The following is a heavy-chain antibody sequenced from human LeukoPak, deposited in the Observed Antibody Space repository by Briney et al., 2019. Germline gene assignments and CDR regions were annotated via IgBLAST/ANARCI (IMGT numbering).Heavy chain of an antibody. CDR1: GGSISSYY. CDR2: IYYSGST. J-gene: IGHJ3*02. D-gene: IGHD1-26*01. V-gene: IGHV4-59*01. CDR3: ARELPGRAFDI. Sequence: PSETLSLTCTVSGGSISSYYWSWIRQPPGKGLEWIGYIYYSGSTNYNPSLKSRVTISVDTSKNQFSLKLSSVTAADTAVYYCARELPGRAFDIWGQGTMVTVSS.